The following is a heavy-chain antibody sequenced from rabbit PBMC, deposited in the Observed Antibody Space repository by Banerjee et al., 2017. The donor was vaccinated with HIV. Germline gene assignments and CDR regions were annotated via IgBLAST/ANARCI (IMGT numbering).Heavy chain of an antibody. V-gene: IGHV1S45*01. CDR1: GLDLTTRYW. D-gene: IGHD1-1*01. J-gene: IGHJ2*01. CDR3: ARNYVNAFDP. CDR2: IDVAKYGTT. Sequence: QEQLEESGGDLVKPGASLTLTCKASGLDLTTRYWICWVRQASGKGLEWVACIDVAKYGTTYYTDWAKGRFTISKTSSTTVTLHMTSLTVADTATYFCARNYVNAFDPWGQGTLVTVS.